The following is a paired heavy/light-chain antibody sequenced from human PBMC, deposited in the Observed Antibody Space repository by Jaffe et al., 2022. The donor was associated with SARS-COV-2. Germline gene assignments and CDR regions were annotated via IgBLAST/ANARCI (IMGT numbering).Light chain of an antibody. Sequence: QSALTQPPSVSGSPGQSVTISCTGTSSDFGSYNRVSWYQQPPGTVPKLMIYEVSNRPSGVPDRFSGSKSGNTASLTISGLQAEDEADYYCSSYTSRYTWVFGGGTKLTVL. CDR3: SSYTSRYTWV. V-gene: IGLV2-18*02. J-gene: IGLJ3*02. CDR1: SSDFGSYNR. CDR2: EVS.
Heavy chain of an antibody. CDR2: ITIDSSEI. Sequence: EVQVVESGGGLVKPGGSLRLSCAASGFNFRSYSMMWVRQAPGKGLEWVSFITIDSSEIKYADSVKGRFTISRDNGKNSLYLQMNSLRAEDTALYYCAREGFSSGLDVWGQGTTVTVSS. CDR3: AREGFSSGLDV. CDR1: GFNFRSYS. V-gene: IGHV3-21*01. J-gene: IGHJ6*02.